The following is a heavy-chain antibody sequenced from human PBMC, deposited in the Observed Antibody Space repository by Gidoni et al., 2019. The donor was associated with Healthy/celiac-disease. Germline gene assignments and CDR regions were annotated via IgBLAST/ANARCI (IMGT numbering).Heavy chain of an antibody. CDR1: GFTFRDYY. V-gene: IGHV3-11*06. CDR3: ARGWGNSGVRGLDY. J-gene: IGHJ4*02. Sequence: QVQLVESGGVLVQPGGSLRLSCAASGFTFRDYYMSWIRQAPGKGLEWVSYISSRSRETNYAEYVKGRFTISRDNAKNSLYMQMNSLRAEDTAVYYCARGWGNSGVRGLDYWGQGTLVTVAS. D-gene: IGHD3-10*01. CDR2: ISSRSRET.